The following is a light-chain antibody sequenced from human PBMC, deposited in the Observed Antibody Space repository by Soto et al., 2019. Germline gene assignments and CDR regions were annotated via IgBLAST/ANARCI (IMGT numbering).Light chain of an antibody. Sequence: EIVLTQSPGTLSLSPGERATLSCRASQSVNSNYLAWYQHKPGQSPRVLMYGTSNRATGIPDRVSGSGSGTDFTLTISRLEPEEFAVYYCQQYDESFRTFGQGTKVEIK. J-gene: IGKJ1*01. CDR3: QQYDESFRT. V-gene: IGKV3-20*01. CDR2: GTS. CDR1: QSVNSNY.